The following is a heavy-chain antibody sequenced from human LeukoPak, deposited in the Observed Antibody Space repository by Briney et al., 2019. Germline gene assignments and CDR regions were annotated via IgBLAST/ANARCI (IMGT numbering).Heavy chain of an antibody. Sequence: SVKVSCKASGGTFSSYAISWVRQAPGQGLEWMGGIIPIFGTANYAQKFQGRVTITTDESTSTAYMELSSLRSEDTAVYYCASIIGMTTVTPTYCFDYWGQGTLVTVSS. D-gene: IGHD4-11*01. CDR3: ASIIGMTTVTPTYCFDY. V-gene: IGHV1-69*05. CDR2: IIPIFGTA. J-gene: IGHJ4*02. CDR1: GGTFSSYA.